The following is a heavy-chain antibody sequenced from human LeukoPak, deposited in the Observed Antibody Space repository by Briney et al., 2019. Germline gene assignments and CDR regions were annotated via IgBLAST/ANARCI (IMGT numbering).Heavy chain of an antibody. V-gene: IGHV4-39*01. J-gene: IGHJ4*02. CDR3: ARQGYGRSSFFDH. D-gene: IGHD6-6*01. CDR2: LFHSGTT. CDR1: GDSVSTNLYY. Sequence: SETLSLTCTVFGDSVSTNLYYWGWIRQPPGKGLEWIGNLFHSGTTYYNPSLKSRVSISVDTSKNQFSLKLNSVTAADTAVYYCARQGYGRSSFFDHWGQETLVTVSS.